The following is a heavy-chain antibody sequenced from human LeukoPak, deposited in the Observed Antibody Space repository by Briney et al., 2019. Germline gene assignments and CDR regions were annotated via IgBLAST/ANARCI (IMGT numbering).Heavy chain of an antibody. J-gene: IGHJ3*02. Sequence: GGSLRLSCAASRFIFSDYWMSWVRQAPGKGLEWVATIKPDGSETYCVDSVKGRFTISRDNAKNSLYLQMDSLRTEDTAVYYCARERLSAFDIWGRGTLVSVSS. CDR2: IKPDGSET. CDR1: RFIFSDYW. V-gene: IGHV3-7*04. CDR3: ARERLSAFDI. D-gene: IGHD2/OR15-2a*01.